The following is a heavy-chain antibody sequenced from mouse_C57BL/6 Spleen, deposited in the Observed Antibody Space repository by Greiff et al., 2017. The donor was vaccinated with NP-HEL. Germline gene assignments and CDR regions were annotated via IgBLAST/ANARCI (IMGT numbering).Heavy chain of an antibody. V-gene: IGHV1-80*01. CDR3: ARDYGSSFYFDC. D-gene: IGHD1-1*01. CDR1: GYAFSSYW. Sequence: VQLQQSGAELVKPGASVKISCKASGYAFSSYWMNWVKQRPGKGLEWIGQIYPGDGDTNYNGKFKGKATLTADKSSSTAYMQLSSLTSEDSAVYFCARDYGSSFYFDCWGQGTTLTVSS. J-gene: IGHJ2*01. CDR2: IYPGDGDT.